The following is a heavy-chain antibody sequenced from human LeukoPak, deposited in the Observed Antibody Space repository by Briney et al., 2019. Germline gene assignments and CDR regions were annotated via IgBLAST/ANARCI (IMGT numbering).Heavy chain of an antibody. Sequence: PGGSLRLSCAASGFTFSSYAMQWVRQAPGKGLEWVAVISYDGSKKYYADSVKGRFTISRDNSKNTRYLQMNSLRAEDTAVYYCAREGSMVRGAVHYWGQGTLVTLSS. J-gene: IGHJ4*02. V-gene: IGHV3-30-3*01. CDR3: AREGSMVRGAVHY. D-gene: IGHD3-10*01. CDR2: ISYDGSKK. CDR1: GFTFSSYA.